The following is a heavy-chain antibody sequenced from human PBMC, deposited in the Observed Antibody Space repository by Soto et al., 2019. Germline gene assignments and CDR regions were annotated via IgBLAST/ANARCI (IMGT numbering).Heavy chain of an antibody. J-gene: IGHJ4*02. CDR1: GDAFTSYA. CDR3: ARDASSIAAPLDY. V-gene: IGHV1-3*01. Sequence: SVKASSKDPGDAFTSYAMHWVRQAPGQRLEWMGWINAGNGNTKYSQKFQGRVTITRDTSASTAYMELSSLRSEDTAVYYCARDASSIAAPLDYWGQGTLVTVSS. D-gene: IGHD6-6*01. CDR2: INAGNGNT.